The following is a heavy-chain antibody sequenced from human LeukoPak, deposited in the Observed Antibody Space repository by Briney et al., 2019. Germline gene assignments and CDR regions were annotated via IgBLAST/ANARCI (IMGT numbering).Heavy chain of an antibody. CDR3: ARAFTSLEWLAHQDYYFDY. J-gene: IGHJ4*02. D-gene: IGHD6-19*01. V-gene: IGHV1-2*02. Sequence: GASVKVSCKASGYTFTGYYMHWVRQAPGQELEWMGWINPNSGGTNYAQKFQGRVTMTRDTSISTAYMELSRLRSDDTAVYYCARAFTSLEWLAHQDYYFDYWGQGTLVTVSS. CDR2: INPNSGGT. CDR1: GYTFTGYY.